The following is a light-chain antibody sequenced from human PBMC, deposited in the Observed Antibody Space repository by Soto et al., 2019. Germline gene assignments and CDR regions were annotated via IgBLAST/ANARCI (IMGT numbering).Light chain of an antibody. CDR1: SSNIGSNA. CDR2: SDD. V-gene: IGLV1-44*01. Sequence: QSVLTQPPSASGTPGQRVTISCSGSSSNIGSNAVSWYQHFPGMAPKVLIYSDDQRPSGVPDRFSGSKSGTSASLAISGLRAEDEADYFCAAWGDSLNTWVFGGGTKLTVL. CDR3: AAWGDSLNTWV. J-gene: IGLJ3*02.